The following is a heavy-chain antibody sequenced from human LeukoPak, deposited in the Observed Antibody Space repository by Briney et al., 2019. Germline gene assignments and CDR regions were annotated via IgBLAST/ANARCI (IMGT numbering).Heavy chain of an antibody. CDR2: IYYSGST. CDR1: GGSISSYY. Sequence: PSETLSLTCTVSGGSISSYYWSWIRQPPGKGLEWIGYIYYSGSTNYNPSLKSRVTISVDTSKNQFSLKLSSVTAADTAVYYCARGDPETLYVPAARGGPFDYWGQGTLVTVSS. V-gene: IGHV4-59*08. D-gene: IGHD2-2*01. J-gene: IGHJ4*02. CDR3: ARGDPETLYVPAARGGPFDY.